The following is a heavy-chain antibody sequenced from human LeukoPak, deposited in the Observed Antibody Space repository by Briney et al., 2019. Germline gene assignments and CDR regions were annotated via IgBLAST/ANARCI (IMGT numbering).Heavy chain of an antibody. CDR3: AKDFWSGYYGHDAFDI. V-gene: IGHV3-23*01. Sequence: GGSLRLSCAASGFTFSSYAMSWVRQAPGKGLEWVSAISGSGGSTYYADSVKGRFTISRDNSKSTLYLQMNSLRAEDTAVYYCAKDFWSGYYGHDAFDIWGQGTMVTVSS. J-gene: IGHJ3*02. D-gene: IGHD3-3*01. CDR1: GFTFSSYA. CDR2: ISGSGGST.